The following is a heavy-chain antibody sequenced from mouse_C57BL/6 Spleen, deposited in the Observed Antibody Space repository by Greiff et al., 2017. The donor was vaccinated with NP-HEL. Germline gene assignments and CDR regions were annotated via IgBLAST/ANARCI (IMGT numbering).Heavy chain of an antibody. CDR2: TNPTNGRT. CDR3: ARITKIVATYFDY. D-gene: IGHD1-1*01. J-gene: IGHJ2*01. Sequence: QVQLQQPGAELVKAGASVKMSCKASGYTFTSYWMHWVKQRLGQGLEWVAETNPTNGRTYYNEKFKSKATLTVDKSSSTAYMLLSGPTFEDSAVYYCARITKIVATYFDYWGQGTTLTVSS. V-gene: IGHV1S81*02. CDR1: GYTFTSYW.